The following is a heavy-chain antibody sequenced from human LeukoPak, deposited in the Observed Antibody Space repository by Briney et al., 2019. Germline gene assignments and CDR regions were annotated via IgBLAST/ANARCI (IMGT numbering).Heavy chain of an antibody. Sequence: PGGSLRLSCAASGFTFSSYAMSWVRQAPGKGLEWVSAISGSGGSTYYADSVKGRFTISRDNSKNTLYLQMNSLRAEDTAVYYCAKCSPKVTGYRHYFDYWGQGTLVTVSS. J-gene: IGHJ4*02. V-gene: IGHV3-23*01. CDR3: AKCSPKVTGYRHYFDY. D-gene: IGHD3-9*01. CDR2: ISGSGGST. CDR1: GFTFSSYA.